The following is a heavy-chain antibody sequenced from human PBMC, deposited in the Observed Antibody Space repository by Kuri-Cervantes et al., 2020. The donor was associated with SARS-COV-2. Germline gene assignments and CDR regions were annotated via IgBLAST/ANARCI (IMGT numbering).Heavy chain of an antibody. J-gene: IGHJ4*02. Sequence: GSLRLSCAASGFTVSSNYMSWVRQAPGKGLVWVSRINSDGSSTSYADSVKGRFTISRDNAKNTLYLQMNSLRAEDTAVYYCASPGLLVWGQGTLVTVS. CDR2: INSDGSST. V-gene: IGHV3-74*01. D-gene: IGHD6-6*01. CDR3: ASPGLLV. CDR1: GFTVSSNY.